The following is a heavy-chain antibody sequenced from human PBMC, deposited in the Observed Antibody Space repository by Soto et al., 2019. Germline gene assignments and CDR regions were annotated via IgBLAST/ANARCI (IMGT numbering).Heavy chain of an antibody. CDR3: VKDCFGILRLTTPDY. V-gene: IGHV3-23*01. J-gene: IGHJ4*02. CDR2: ISNSGTTT. D-gene: IGHD1-1*01. CDR1: GFSVSSYG. Sequence: EVQLLESGGGLVQPGGPLRLSCAASGFSVSSYGMNWVRQAPGKGLECVSGISNSGTTTYYADSVKGRFTISRDNSKNTLYLQMNSLRAEDTAVYYCVKDCFGILRLTTPDYWGQGTLVTVSS.